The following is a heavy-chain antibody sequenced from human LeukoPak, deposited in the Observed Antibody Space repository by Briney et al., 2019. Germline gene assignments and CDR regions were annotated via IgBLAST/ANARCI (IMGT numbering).Heavy chain of an antibody. CDR3: ARVTHYYDSGSYPY. CDR2: IYYSGST. V-gene: IGHV4-59*08. D-gene: IGHD3-10*01. CDR1: GGSISSYY. Sequence: KPSETLSLTCTVSGGSISSYYWSWIRQPPGKGLEWIGYIYYSGSTNYNPSLKSRATISVDTSKNQFSLKLSSVTAADTAVYYCARVTHYYDSGSYPYWGQGTLVTVSS. J-gene: IGHJ4*02.